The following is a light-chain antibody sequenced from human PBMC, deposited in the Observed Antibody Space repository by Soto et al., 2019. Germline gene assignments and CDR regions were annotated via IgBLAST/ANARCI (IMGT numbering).Light chain of an antibody. V-gene: IGKV3-20*01. CDR1: QTVSDMY. J-gene: IGKJ3*01. CDR2: AS. CDR3: QHYGTSAL. Sequence: EIVLTQSPGTLSLSPGERATLSCRASQTVSDMYLAWYQQKPGQAPRLLIYASNRATGIPDRFSGSGSGTDFTLTIGRLEPEDFAVYYCQHYGTSALFGPGTKVHIK.